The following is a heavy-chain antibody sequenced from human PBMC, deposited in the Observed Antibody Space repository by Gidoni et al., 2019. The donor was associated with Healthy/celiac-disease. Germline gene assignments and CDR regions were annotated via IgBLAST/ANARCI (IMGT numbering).Heavy chain of an antibody. Sequence: EVQLLESGGGLVQPGGSLRLSCAASGSTFSSYAMSWVRPAPGKGLEWVSGISGSCGSTYYADSVKGRFTISRDNSKNTLYLQMNSLRAEDTAVYYCAKGSVRGVILYYFDYWGQGTLVTVSS. J-gene: IGHJ4*02. V-gene: IGHV3-23*01. CDR1: GSTFSSYA. CDR3: AKGSVRGVILYYFDY. D-gene: IGHD3-10*01. CDR2: ISGSCGST.